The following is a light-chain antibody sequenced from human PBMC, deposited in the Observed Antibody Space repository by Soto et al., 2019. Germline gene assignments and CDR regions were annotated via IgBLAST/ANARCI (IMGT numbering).Light chain of an antibody. CDR3: SSYTSINTLDVV. Sequence: QSVLTQPASVSGSPGQSITISCTGTSSDVGGYNYVSWYQHHPGKAPKLIIYEVTSRPSGVSDRFSGSKSGNTASLTISGLQPEDEADYYCSSYTSINTLDVVFGGGTKLTVL. J-gene: IGLJ2*01. V-gene: IGLV2-14*01. CDR1: SSDVGGYNY. CDR2: EVT.